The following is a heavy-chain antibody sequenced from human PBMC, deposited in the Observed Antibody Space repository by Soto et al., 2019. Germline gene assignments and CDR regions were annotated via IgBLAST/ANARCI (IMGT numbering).Heavy chain of an antibody. CDR2: IIPIGGSA. Sequence: ASVKVSCKASGYTFTSYYMHWVRQAPGQGLEWMGIIIPIGGSANYAQKFQGRVTITADKSTSTAYMELSSLRSEDTAVYYCARAGSHDYGDYVGYWGQGTLVTVS. CDR3: ARAGSHDYGDYVGY. CDR1: GYTFTSYY. D-gene: IGHD4-17*01. V-gene: IGHV1-46*01. J-gene: IGHJ4*02.